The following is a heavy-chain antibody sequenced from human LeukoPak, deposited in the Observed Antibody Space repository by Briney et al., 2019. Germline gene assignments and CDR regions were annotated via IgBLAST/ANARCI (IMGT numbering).Heavy chain of an antibody. J-gene: IGHJ3*02. D-gene: IGHD3-10*01. CDR3: ARFYGSGPDAFDI. V-gene: IGHV1-69*05. Sequence: SVKVSCKASGGTFSSYAISWVRQAPGQGLEWMGRIIPIFGTANYAQKFQGRVTIITDESTSTAYMELSSLRSEDMAVYYCARFYGSGPDAFDIWGQGTMVTVSS. CDR1: GGTFSSYA. CDR2: IIPIFGTA.